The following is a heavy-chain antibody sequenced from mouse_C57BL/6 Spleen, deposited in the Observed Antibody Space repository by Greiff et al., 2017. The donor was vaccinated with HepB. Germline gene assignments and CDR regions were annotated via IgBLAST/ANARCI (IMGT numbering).Heavy chain of an antibody. J-gene: IGHJ4*01. Sequence: QVQLQQSGAELVRPGTSVKVSCKASGYAFTNYLIEWVKQRPGQGLEWIGVINPGSGGTNYNEKFKGKATLTADKSSSTAYMQLSSLTSEDSAVYFCANHNWDDAMDYWGQGTSVTVSS. V-gene: IGHV1-54*01. CDR2: INPGSGGT. D-gene: IGHD4-1*01. CDR3: ANHNWDDAMDY. CDR1: GYAFTNYL.